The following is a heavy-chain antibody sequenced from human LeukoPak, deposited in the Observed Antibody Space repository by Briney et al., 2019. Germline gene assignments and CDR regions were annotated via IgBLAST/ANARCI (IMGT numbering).Heavy chain of an antibody. V-gene: IGHV1-2*02. CDR2: INPNSGGT. Sequence: GASVKVSCKASGYTFTGYYMHWVRQAPGQGLEWMGWINPNSGGTNYAQKFQGRVTMTRDTSNSTAYMELSRLRSDDTAVYYCARGGVVVPAAMSGYYYYYMDVWGKGTTVTVSS. J-gene: IGHJ6*03. D-gene: IGHD2-2*01. CDR1: GYTFTGYY. CDR3: ARGGVVVPAAMSGYYYYYMDV.